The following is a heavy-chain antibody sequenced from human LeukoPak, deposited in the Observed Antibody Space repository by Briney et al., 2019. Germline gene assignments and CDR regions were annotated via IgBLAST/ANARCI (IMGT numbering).Heavy chain of an antibody. CDR3: ARRVWLWDNYYYYYMDV. Sequence: ASVKVSCKASGYTFTSYGISWVRQAPGQGLEWMGWISAYNGNTNYAQKLQGRVTITTDTSTSTAYMELRSLRSDDTAVYYCARRVWLWDNYYYYYMDVWGKGTTVTVSS. CDR2: ISAYNGNT. V-gene: IGHV1-18*01. CDR1: GYTFTSYG. J-gene: IGHJ6*03. D-gene: IGHD5-12*01.